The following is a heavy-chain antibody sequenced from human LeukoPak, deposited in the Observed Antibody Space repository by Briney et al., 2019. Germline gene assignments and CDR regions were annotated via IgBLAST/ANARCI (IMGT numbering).Heavy chain of an antibody. CDR2: ISAYNGNT. V-gene: IGHV1-18*01. J-gene: IGHJ6*03. CDR3: ARDQGLYYMDV. Sequence: ASVKVSCKASGGTFSSYAISWVRQAPGQGLEWMGWISAYNGNTNSAQNLQGRVTMTTDTSASTAYMELRSLRSDDTAVYYCARDQGLYYMDVWGKGTTVTISS. CDR1: GGTFSSYA.